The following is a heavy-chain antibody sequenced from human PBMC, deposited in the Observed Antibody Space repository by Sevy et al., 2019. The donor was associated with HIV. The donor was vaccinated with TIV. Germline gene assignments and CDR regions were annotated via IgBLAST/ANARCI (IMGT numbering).Heavy chain of an antibody. CDR3: ARDEGGNYDSSGYIQN. CDR2: ISSISSYT. V-gene: IGHV3-11*06. CDR1: GFTFSDYY. J-gene: IGHJ4*02. D-gene: IGHD3-22*01. Sequence: GGSLRLSCAASGFTFSDYYMSWIRQAPGKGLEWVSYISSISSYTNYADSVKGRFTISRENAKNALYLQMNSLRAEDTAVYYCARDEGGNYDSSGYIQNWGQGTLVTVSS.